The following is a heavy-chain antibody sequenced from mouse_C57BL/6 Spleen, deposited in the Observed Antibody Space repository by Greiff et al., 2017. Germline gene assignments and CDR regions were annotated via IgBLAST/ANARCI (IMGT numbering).Heavy chain of an antibody. CDR3: LRWLPDGRGDY. CDR2: INPNNGGT. D-gene: IGHD2-2*01. CDR1: GYTFTDYY. J-gene: IGHJ2*01. V-gene: IGHV1-26*01. Sequence: EVQLQQSGPELVKPGASVKISCKASGYTFTDYYMNWVKQSHGKSLEWIGDINPNNGGTSYNQKFKGKATLTVDKSSSTAYMELRSLTSEDSAGYYCLRWLPDGRGDYWGQGTTLTVSS.